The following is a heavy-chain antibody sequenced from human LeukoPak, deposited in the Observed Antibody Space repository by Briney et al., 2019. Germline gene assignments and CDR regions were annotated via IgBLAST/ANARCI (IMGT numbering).Heavy chain of an antibody. CDR2: INLSGGST. CDR1: GYTFTSYS. J-gene: IGHJ6*03. Sequence: ASVKVSCKASGYTFTSYSMHWVRQAPGQGLEWMGIINLSGGSTSYAQKFQGRVTMTRDMSTSTVYMELSSLRSEDTAVYYCARDGKYDFWSGYYTGKEYYYYMDVWGKGTTVNVSS. CDR3: ARDGKYDFWSGYYTGKEYYYYMDV. D-gene: IGHD3-3*01. V-gene: IGHV1-46*01.